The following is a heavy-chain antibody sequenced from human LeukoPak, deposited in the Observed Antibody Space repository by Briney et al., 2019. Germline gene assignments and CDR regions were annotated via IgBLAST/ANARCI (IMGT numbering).Heavy chain of an antibody. V-gene: IGHV4-59*08. D-gene: IGHD5-24*01. J-gene: IGHJ4*02. CDR1: GGSISSYY. CDR2: IYYSGST. Sequence: MASETLSLTCTVSGGSISSYYWSWIRQPPGKGLEWIGYIYYSGSTNYNPSLKSRVTISVDTSKNQFSLKLSSVTAADTAVYYCARSSDGYTERPGFDYWGQGTLVTVSS. CDR3: ARSSDGYTERPGFDY.